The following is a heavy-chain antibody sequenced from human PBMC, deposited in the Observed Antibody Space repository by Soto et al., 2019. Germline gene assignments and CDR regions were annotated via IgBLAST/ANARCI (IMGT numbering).Heavy chain of an antibody. Sequence: GGSLRLSCAASGSTFSSYDMHWVRQATGKGLEWVSTIGAAGDTSYPGSVKGRFTISRENARNSLYLQMNSLRAGDTAVYYCARGTGSYYSMDVWGKGTTVTVSS. CDR3: ARGTGSYYSMDV. CDR2: IGAAGDT. CDR1: GSTFSSYD. J-gene: IGHJ6*03. D-gene: IGHD2-15*01. V-gene: IGHV3-13*01.